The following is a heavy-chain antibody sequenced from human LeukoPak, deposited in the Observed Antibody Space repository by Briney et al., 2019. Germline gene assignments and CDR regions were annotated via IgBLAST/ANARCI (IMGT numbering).Heavy chain of an antibody. J-gene: IGHJ5*02. Sequence: SETLSLTCTVSGGAISNYSWSWIRQPPGKGLEWIGTIYYSGSTYYNPSLKSRVTITLDTSKNHFSLKLSSVPGADTAAYYCSERKCMATGGFDAWGQGALVTVSS. CDR3: SERKCMATGGFDA. CDR2: IYYSGST. CDR1: GGAISNYS. D-gene: IGHD7-27*01. V-gene: IGHV4-59*01.